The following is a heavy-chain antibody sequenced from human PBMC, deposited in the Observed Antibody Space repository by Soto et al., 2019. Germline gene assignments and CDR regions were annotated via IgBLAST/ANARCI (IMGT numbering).Heavy chain of an antibody. D-gene: IGHD3-3*01. CDR1: GFTFSIYA. V-gene: IGHV3-23*01. CDR3: AKVSSFGVVILPGRYSDY. J-gene: IGHJ4*02. CDR2: ISVSGGST. Sequence: GGSLRLSCAASGFTFSIYAMSWVRQSPGKGLEWVSAISVSGGSTYYADSVKGRFTISRDNSKNTLYLQMNSLRAEDTAVYYCAKVSSFGVVILPGRYSDYWGQGTLVTVSS.